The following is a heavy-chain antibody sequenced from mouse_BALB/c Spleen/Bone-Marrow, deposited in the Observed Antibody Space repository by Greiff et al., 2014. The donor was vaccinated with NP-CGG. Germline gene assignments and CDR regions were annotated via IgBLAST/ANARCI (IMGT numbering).Heavy chain of an antibody. J-gene: IGHJ1*01. Sequence: QGPLKESGPELATPWASGKMSCKASGCTFTTYWMPRIKQRPGQGLERIGSINPNTDYTDYNQKFKDKATLTADKSAITAYMQLSSLTSEDSAVYYCARGLRDWYFDVWGAGTTVTVSS. CDR3: ARGLRDWYFDV. CDR1: GCTFTTYW. D-gene: IGHD2-4*01. V-gene: IGHV1-4*01. CDR2: INPNTDYT.